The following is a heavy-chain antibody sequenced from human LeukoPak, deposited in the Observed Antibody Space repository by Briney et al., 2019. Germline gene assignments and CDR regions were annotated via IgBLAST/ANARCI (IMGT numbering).Heavy chain of an antibody. D-gene: IGHD3-3*01. CDR1: GFTFSRYD. V-gene: IGHV3-13*05. Sequence: GGSLRLSCAASGFTFSRYDMHWVRHATGKGLDWVSAIGTVGDPYYPGSVKGRFTIARENAKNSLYLQMNCLRAGDTAVYYCARGFLGDAFDIWGQGTMVTVSS. J-gene: IGHJ3*02. CDR2: IGTVGDP. CDR3: ARGFLGDAFDI.